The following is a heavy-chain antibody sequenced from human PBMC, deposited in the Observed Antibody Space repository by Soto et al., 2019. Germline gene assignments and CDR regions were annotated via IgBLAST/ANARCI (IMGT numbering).Heavy chain of an antibody. CDR1: GGSISSYY. CDR3: ARVQGRGAFDI. V-gene: IGHV4-59*01. J-gene: IGHJ3*02. Sequence: PSETLSLTCTVSGGSISSYYWSLIRQPPGKGLEWIGYIYYSGSTNYNPSLKSRVTISVDTSKNQFSLKLSSVTAADTAVYYCARVQGRGAFDIWGQGTMVTVSS. D-gene: IGHD1-26*01. CDR2: IYYSGST.